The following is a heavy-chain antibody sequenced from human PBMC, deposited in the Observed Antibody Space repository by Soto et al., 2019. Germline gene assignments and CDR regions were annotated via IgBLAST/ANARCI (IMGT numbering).Heavy chain of an antibody. CDR3: ARGYWVEGYGAGTYFDY. Sequence: EVLLVQSGGGLVQPGGSLRLSCAPSGLSVTSNYMAWVRQAPGKGLEWVSVIYSGSTTHHADSVKGRFTISRDSSSNTLYLQMSSLRAEDTALYYCARGYWVEGYGAGTYFDYWGQGTLVTVSS. CDR1: GLSVTSNY. V-gene: IGHV3-66*01. D-gene: IGHD2-15*01. J-gene: IGHJ4*02. CDR2: IYSGSTT.